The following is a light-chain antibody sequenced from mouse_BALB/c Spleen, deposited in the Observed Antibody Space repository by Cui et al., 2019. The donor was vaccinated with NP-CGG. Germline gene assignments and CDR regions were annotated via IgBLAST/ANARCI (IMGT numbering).Light chain of an antibody. V-gene: IGLV1*01. CDR3: ALWYSNHWV. J-gene: IGLJ1*01. CDR1: TGAVTTNNY. CDR2: GTN. Sequence: VVSHESVLTTSPGETVTLTCRSSTGAVTTNNYANWVQEKPDHLFTGLIGGTNNRAPGVPARFSGSLIGDKAALTITGAQTEDEAIYFCALWYSNHWVFGGGTKLTVL.